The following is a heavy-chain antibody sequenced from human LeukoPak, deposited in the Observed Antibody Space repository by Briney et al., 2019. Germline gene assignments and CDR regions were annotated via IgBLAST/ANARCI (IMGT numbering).Heavy chain of an antibody. J-gene: IGHJ5*02. CDR2: IWYDGSNK. CDR3: ARDGRIAARPVWFDP. CDR1: GFTFSSYG. Sequence: GGSLRLSCAASGFTFSSYGMHWVRQAPGKGLEWVAVIWYDGSNKYYADSVKGRFTISRDNSKNTLYLQMNSLRAEDTAVYYCARDGRIAARPVWFDPWGQGTLVTVPS. D-gene: IGHD6-6*01. V-gene: IGHV3-33*01.